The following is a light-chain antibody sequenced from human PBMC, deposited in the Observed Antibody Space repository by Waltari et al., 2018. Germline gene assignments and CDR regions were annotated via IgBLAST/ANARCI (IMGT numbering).Light chain of an antibody. CDR3: QQYYSTPRT. CDR2: WAS. V-gene: IGKV4-1*01. J-gene: IGKJ4*01. CDR1: QSVLYSSNNKNY. Sequence: DIVMTQSPDSLAVSLGERATINCKFSQSVLYSSNNKNYLAWSQQKPGQPPKLLIYWASTRESGVPGRFSGSGSGTDFTLTISSLQTEDVAVYYCQQYYSTPRTFGGGTKVEIK.